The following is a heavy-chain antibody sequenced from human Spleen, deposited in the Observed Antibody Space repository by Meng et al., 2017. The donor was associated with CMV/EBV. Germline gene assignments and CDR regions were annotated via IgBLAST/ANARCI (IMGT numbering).Heavy chain of an antibody. CDR2: IYPGDSDT. D-gene: IGHD1-26*01. Sequence: GYSFANYWIAWVRPMPGKGLEWVGIIYPGDSDTRYSPSFEGQVTISADKSISTAYMQWSSLKASDTAMYYCARQIESGNSGLFEYWGQGTLVTVSS. J-gene: IGHJ4*02. V-gene: IGHV5-51*01. CDR3: ARQIESGNSGLFEY. CDR1: GYSFANYW.